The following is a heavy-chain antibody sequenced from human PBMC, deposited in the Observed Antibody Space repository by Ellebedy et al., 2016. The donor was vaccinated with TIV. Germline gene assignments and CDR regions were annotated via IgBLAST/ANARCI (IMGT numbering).Heavy chain of an antibody. Sequence: MPSETLSLTCTVSGGSISGYYWSWIRQPPGKGLEWIGYIYYSGFTNYNPSLKSRVTISVDTSKNQFSLRLSSVTAADTAVYYCARGNGYNLYWGRGTLVTVSS. CDR3: ARGNGYNLY. CDR2: IYYSGFT. CDR1: GGSISGYY. V-gene: IGHV4-59*01. J-gene: IGHJ4*02. D-gene: IGHD5-24*01.